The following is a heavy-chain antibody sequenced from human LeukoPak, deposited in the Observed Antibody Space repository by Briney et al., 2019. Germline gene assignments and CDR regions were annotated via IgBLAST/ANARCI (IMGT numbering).Heavy chain of an antibody. CDR2: IYYSGST. Sequence: SQTLSLTCTVSGGSISSGGYSWSWIRQHPGQGLEWIGYIYYSGSTYYNPSLKSRVTISVDTSNNQFSLRLTSVTAADTAVYYCARDQVYYYGMDVWGQGTTVTVSS. J-gene: IGHJ6*02. CDR1: GGSISSGGYS. V-gene: IGHV4-31*03. CDR3: ARDQVYYYGMDV.